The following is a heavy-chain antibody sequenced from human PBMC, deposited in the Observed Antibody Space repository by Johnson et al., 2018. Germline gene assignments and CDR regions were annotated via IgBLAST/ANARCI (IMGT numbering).Heavy chain of an antibody. V-gene: IGHV3-49*03. D-gene: IGHD6-19*01. Sequence: VQLVESGGGLVQPGRSLRLSCTASGFTFGDYAMSWFRQAPGKGLEWVGFIRAKTYGGTTEYAASVKGKFTISRDDSKSIAYLQMNSLKTEDTAVDYCLPSGGSGWFPWYFQHWGQGTLVTVSS. CDR2: IRAKTYGGTT. J-gene: IGHJ1*01. CDR3: LPSGGSGWFPWYFQH. CDR1: GFTFGDYA.